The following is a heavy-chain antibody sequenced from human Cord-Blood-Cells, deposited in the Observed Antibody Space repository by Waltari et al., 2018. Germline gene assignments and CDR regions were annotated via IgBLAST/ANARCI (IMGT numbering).Heavy chain of an antibody. CDR3: ARPGVPAALSDAFDI. V-gene: IGHV1-69*12. D-gene: IGHD2-2*01. Sequence: QVQLVQSGAEVKKLGSSVKVSCQASGGPFSSFAISWVRQAPGQGLEWMGGIIPIFGTANYAQKFQGRVTITADESTSTAYMELSSLRSEDTAVYYCARPGVPAALSDAFDIWGQGTMVTVSS. J-gene: IGHJ3*02. CDR1: GGPFSSFA. CDR2: IIPIFGTA.